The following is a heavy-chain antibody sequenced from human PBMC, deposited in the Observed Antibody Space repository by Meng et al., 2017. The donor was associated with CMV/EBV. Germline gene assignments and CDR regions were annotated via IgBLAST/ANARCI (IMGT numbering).Heavy chain of an antibody. CDR1: GYTFTGYY. D-gene: IGHD5-18*01. J-gene: IGHJ4*02. CDR3: ARVRGYSYGPDY. V-gene: IGHV1-2*02. Sequence: AAAMVSCKASGYTFTGYYMHWVRQAPGKGVEWMGWNNPNSGGTNYAQKFQGRVTMTRDTSISTAYMELSSMRSEDTAVYYCARVRGYSYGPDYWGQGTLVTVSS. CDR2: NNPNSGGT.